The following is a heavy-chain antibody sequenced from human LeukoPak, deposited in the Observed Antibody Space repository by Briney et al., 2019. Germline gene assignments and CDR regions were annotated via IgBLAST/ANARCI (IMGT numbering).Heavy chain of an antibody. Sequence: GASVKVSCKASGYTFTGYYMHWVRQAPGQGLEWMGIINPSGGSTSYAQKFQGRVTMTRDMSTSTVYMELSSLRSEDTAVYYCARRGLVAGIYDLVYGFDIWGQGTMVTVSS. CDR3: ARRGLVAGIYDLVYGFDI. D-gene: IGHD3/OR15-3a*01. V-gene: IGHV1-46*01. CDR1: GYTFTGYY. J-gene: IGHJ3*02. CDR2: INPSGGST.